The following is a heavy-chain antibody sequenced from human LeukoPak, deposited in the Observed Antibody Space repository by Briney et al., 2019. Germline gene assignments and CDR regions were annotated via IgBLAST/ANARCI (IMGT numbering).Heavy chain of an antibody. V-gene: IGHV3-23*01. CDR2: MSSSDDGR. CDR1: GFCFSSYA. Sequence: PGGSLRLSCATSGFCFSSYAMSWVRQTPGKGLEWVSAMSSSDDGRYYAASVRGRFTISRDTSRSTLYLQMNSLRAEDAAVYYCAKAPVTSCRGAFCYPFDYWGQGTLVTVSS. D-gene: IGHD2-15*01. J-gene: IGHJ4*02. CDR3: AKAPVTSCRGAFCYPFDY.